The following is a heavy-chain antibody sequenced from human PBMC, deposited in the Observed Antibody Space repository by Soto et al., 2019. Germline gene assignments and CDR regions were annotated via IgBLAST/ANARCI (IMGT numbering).Heavy chain of an antibody. J-gene: IGHJ2*01. Sequence: QVQLVQSGAEVKKPGASVKVSCKASGYTFTNYYIHWVRQAPGQGLEWMGIINPSGGSTDYTQKFQDRVTMSRDTSTSTVYMELSSLRSEDTAVYYCAIRTGQLAIISEFDGDWFFEVWGRGTLVTVSS. CDR3: AIRTGQLAIISEFDGDWFFEV. V-gene: IGHV1-46*01. CDR2: INPSGGST. D-gene: IGHD2-2*01. CDR1: GYTFTNYY.